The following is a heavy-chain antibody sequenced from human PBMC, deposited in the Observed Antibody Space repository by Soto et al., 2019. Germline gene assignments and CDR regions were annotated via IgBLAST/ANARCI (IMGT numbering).Heavy chain of an antibody. V-gene: IGHV3-30*03. Sequence: QVQLVESGGGVVQPGRSLILSCAASGVTLSNFGMHWVRQAPGKGLEWVAVISRDGSTMFYADSVKGRFTISRDSSRNTLYLQTNSLRAEHTAVYHCVGEVASGYWGQGTLVTVS. D-gene: IGHD2-21*01. CDR2: ISRDGSTM. CDR3: VGEVASGY. J-gene: IGHJ4*02. CDR1: GVTLSNFG.